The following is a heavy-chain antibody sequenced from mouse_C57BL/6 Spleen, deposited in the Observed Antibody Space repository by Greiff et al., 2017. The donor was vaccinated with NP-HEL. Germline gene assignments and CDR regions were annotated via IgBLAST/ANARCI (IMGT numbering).Heavy chain of an antibody. J-gene: IGHJ2*01. CDR1: GYSITSGYY. D-gene: IGHD1-1*01. CDR2: ISYDGSN. Sequence: EVKLMESGPGLVKPSQSLSLTCSVTGYSITSGYYWNWLRQFPGNKLEWMGYISYDGSNNYNPSLKNRISITRDTSKNQFFLKLNSVTTEDTATYYCARDYYGSSLDYWGQGTTLTVSS. CDR3: ARDYYGSSLDY. V-gene: IGHV3-6*01.